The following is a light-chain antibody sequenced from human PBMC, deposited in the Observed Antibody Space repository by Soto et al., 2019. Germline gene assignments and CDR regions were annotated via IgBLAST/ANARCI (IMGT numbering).Light chain of an antibody. Sequence: DIQMTQSPSSLSASVGDRVTITCRASQDVSNSLAWYQQKPGKVPVLLIYAASSLQSGVPSRFSGSGSGTDFTLAISSLQPEDVATYYCHGYNSAPLTFGGGTKVDI. V-gene: IGKV1-27*01. CDR1: QDVSNS. J-gene: IGKJ4*01. CDR2: AAS. CDR3: HGYNSAPLT.